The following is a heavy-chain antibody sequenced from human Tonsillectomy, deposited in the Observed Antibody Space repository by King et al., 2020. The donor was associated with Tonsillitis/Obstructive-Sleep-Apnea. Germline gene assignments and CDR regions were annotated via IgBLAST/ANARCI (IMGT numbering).Heavy chain of an antibody. V-gene: IGHV3-72*01. CDR1: GFTFSDHY. J-gene: IGHJ4*02. CDR2: TRNKASSYST. Sequence: VQLVESGGGLVQPGGSLRLSCAASGFTFSDHYMDWVRQAPGKGLEWVGRTRNKASSYSTEYAASVKGRFTISRDDSKNSLYLQVNTLRPDDTAVYYCARVSGSYYLDYWGQGTLVTVSS. D-gene: IGHD1-26*01. CDR3: ARVSGSYYLDY.